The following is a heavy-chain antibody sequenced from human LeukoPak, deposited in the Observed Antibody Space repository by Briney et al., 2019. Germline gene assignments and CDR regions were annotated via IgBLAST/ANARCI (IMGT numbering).Heavy chain of an antibody. D-gene: IGHD6-13*01. CDR3: ARGYSSSWNEWWY. Sequence: GGSLRLSCAASGFTFSSYAMHWVRQAPGKGLEWVAVISYDGSNKYYADSVKGRLTISRDNSKNTLYLQMNSLRAEDTAVYYCARGYSSSWNEWWYWGQGTLVTVSS. J-gene: IGHJ4*02. CDR2: ISYDGSNK. V-gene: IGHV3-30*04. CDR1: GFTFSSYA.